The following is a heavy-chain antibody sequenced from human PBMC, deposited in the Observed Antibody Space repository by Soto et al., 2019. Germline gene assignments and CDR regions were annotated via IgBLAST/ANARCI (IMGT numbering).Heavy chain of an antibody. CDR1: GFTFSNYE. CDR2: IGRSGSPI. Sequence: GGSLRLSCVVSGFTFSNYEMNWVHQAPGKGLEWVSYIGRSGSPIYYADSVEGRFTISRDNAKNSLYLQMNSLRPDDTAVYFCGTRAPWVGEKHIWGRGTMVTLSS. V-gene: IGHV3-48*03. CDR3: GTRAPWVGEKHI. J-gene: IGHJ3*02. D-gene: IGHD1-26*01.